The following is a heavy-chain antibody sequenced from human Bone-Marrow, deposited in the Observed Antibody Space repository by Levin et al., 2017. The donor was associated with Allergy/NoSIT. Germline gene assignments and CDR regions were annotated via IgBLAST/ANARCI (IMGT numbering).Heavy chain of an antibody. Sequence: ETLSLSCAASSFNFRTYSMTWVRQAPGKGLEWVSTITGSGGDTFYSDSVKGRFTISRDNSKNTLDLQMDSLRAEDTAVYYCAKIVLYDIDIWGHGTLVTVSS. CDR2: ITGSGGDT. CDR3: AKIVLYDIDI. J-gene: IGHJ3*02. D-gene: IGHD2-8*01. V-gene: IGHV3-23*01. CDR1: SFNFRTYS.